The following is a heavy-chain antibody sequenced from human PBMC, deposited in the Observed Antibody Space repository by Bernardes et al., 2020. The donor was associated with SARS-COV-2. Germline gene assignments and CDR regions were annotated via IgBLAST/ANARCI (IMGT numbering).Heavy chain of an antibody. CDR1: GFTFSSYA. J-gene: IGHJ6*02. D-gene: IGHD6-19*01. V-gene: IGHV3-48*02. CDR2: ISGSRSTI. CDR3: ARDLGDSSGWTYYHYAMDV. Sequence: GGSLRLSCAASGFTFSSYAMNWVRQAPGKGLEWISYISGSRSTIYYADSVEGRFTISRDNAKNLLYLQMNSLRDEDTAVYYCARDLGDSSGWTYYHYAMDVWGQGTTVTVSS.